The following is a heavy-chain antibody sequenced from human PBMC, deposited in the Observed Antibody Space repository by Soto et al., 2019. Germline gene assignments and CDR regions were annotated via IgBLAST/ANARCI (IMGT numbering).Heavy chain of an antibody. CDR1: GYNFTTYV. J-gene: IGHJ6*02. CDR3: ARAAFRSGYYGYYYGMDV. D-gene: IGHD3-3*01. V-gene: IGHV1-3*01. CDR2: INCGSGNT. Sequence: QVQLVQSGAEVKQPGASASVSCKASGYNFTTYVVHWLRQAPGQGPEWMGWINCGSGNTVYSQKFQGRVTFTRDTSARTAYMDLNSLTSGDTAVYYCARAAFRSGYYGYYYGMDVWGQGTAVNV.